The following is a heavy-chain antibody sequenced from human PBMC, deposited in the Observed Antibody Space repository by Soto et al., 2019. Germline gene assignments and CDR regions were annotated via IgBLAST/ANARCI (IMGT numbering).Heavy chain of an antibody. D-gene: IGHD3-22*01. J-gene: IGHJ4*02. CDR1: GFTFSNYA. CDR3: AKSRYSDSSGDFYDF. Sequence: EVQLLESGGGLVQPGGSLRLSCAASGFTFSNYAMRCVRQAPGKGLEWVSGIGGRATSAYYADSVKVRFAISRDNSYNTLFLQLNGLRAEDTAVYYCAKSRYSDSSGDFYDFWGQGTLVSVSS. V-gene: IGHV3-23*01. CDR2: IGGRATSA.